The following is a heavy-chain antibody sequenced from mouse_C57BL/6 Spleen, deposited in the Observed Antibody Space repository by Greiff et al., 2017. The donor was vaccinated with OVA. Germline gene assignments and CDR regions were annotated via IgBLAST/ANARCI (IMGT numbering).Heavy chain of an antibody. CDR2: SRNKANDYTT. CDR1: GFTFSDFY. V-gene: IGHV7-1*01. J-gene: IGHJ4*01. CDR3: ARDARWSYAMDY. D-gene: IGHD1-1*02. Sequence: EVKLVESGGGLVQSGRSLRLSCATSGFTFSDFYMEWVRQAPGKGLEWIAASRNKANDYTTEYSASVKGRFIVSRDTSQSILYLQMNALRAEDTAIYYCARDARWSYAMDYWGQGTSVTVSS.